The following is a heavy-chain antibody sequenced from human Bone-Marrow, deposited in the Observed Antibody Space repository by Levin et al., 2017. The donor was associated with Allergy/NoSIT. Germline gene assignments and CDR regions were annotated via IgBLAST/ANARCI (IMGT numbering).Heavy chain of an antibody. D-gene: IGHD2-2*01. CDR2: IAYDGNNE. V-gene: IGHV3-30*18. CDR1: GFNFSNYG. Sequence: PGESLKISCAASGFNFSNYGMHWVRQAPGQGLEWVAVIAYDGNNEFYVDSVKGRFTISRDNSKNTLYLQMNSLRAEDTAVYYCAKGYGVLPPAIRVDGMDAWGQGTTVTVSS. J-gene: IGHJ6*02. CDR3: AKGYGVLPPAIRVDGMDA.